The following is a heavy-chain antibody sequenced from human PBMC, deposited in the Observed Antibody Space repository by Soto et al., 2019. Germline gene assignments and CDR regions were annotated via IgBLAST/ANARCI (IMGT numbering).Heavy chain of an antibody. CDR3: VKEETVSIPYTFDY. CDR2: ISSNGGST. D-gene: IGHD4-4*01. J-gene: IGHJ4*02. V-gene: IGHV3-64D*08. Sequence: GGSLRLSCSASGFTFSSYAMHWVRQAPGKGLEYVSAISSNGGSTYYADSVKGRFTISRDNSKNTLYLQMSSLRAEDTAVYYCVKEETVSIPYTFDYWGQGTLVTVSS. CDR1: GFTFSSYA.